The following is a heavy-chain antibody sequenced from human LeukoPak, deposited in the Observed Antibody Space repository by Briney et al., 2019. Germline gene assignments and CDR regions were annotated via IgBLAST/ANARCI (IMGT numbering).Heavy chain of an antibody. CDR1: GYIFTTNG. Sequence: GASVKVSCKASGYIFTTNGISWVRQAPGQGLEWMGWISAYNGNTNYAQKVQGRVTMTTDTSTSTAYMELRSLRSDDTAVYYCARFGCRSTSCRVSYYYYVDVWGKGTTVTVSS. CDR3: ARFGCRSTSCRVSYYYYVDV. CDR2: ISAYNGNT. V-gene: IGHV1-18*01. J-gene: IGHJ6*03. D-gene: IGHD2-2*01.